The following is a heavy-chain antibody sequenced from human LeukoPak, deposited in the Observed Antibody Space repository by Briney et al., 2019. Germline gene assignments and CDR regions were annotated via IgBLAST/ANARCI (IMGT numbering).Heavy chain of an antibody. CDR3: AREWRYYYDSSGIDY. V-gene: IGHV3-30-3*01. J-gene: IGHJ4*02. Sequence: GGSLRLSCAASGFTFSSYAMHWVRQAPGKGLEWVAVISYDGSNKYYADSVKGRFTISRDNSKNTLYLQMNSLRAEDTAVYYCAREWRYYYDSSGIDYRGQGTLVTVSS. D-gene: IGHD3-22*01. CDR2: ISYDGSNK. CDR1: GFTFSSYA.